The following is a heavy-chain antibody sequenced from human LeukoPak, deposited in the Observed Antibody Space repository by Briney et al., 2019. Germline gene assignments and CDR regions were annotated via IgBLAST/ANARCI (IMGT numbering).Heavy chain of an antibody. V-gene: IGHV4-31*03. CDR2: IYYSGST. D-gene: IGHD2-15*01. CDR1: GGSISSGGYS. J-gene: IGHJ6*02. Sequence: SETLSLTCTVSGGSISSGGYSWSWIRQHPGKGLEWIGYIYYSGSTYYNPSLKSRVTISVDTSKNQFSLKLSSVTAADTAVYYCAREAIPLLRAARHYYYGMDVWGQGTTVTVSS. CDR3: AREAIPLLRAARHYYYGMDV.